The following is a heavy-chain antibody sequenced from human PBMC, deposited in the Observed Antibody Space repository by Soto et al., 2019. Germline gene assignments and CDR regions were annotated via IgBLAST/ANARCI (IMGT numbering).Heavy chain of an antibody. CDR2: IYPDDSDT. D-gene: IGHD6-13*01. J-gene: IGHJ3*02. V-gene: IGHV5-51*01. Sequence: GESLKISCKGSGYSFTSYWIGWVRQMPGKGLEWMGIIYPDDSDTRYSPSFQGQVTISADKSNSIAYLQWNSLKASDTAMYYCARGRAVVGVAFDIWGQGTVVTVSS. CDR3: ARGRAVVGVAFDI. CDR1: GYSFTSYW.